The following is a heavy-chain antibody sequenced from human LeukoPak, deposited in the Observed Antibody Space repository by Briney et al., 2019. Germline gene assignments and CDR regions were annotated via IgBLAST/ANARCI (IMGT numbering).Heavy chain of an antibody. Sequence: GDSLKLSCKGSGYTFNIYWMAWVGQMPGEGLEWMGIVYPDNSETRYSPSFQGQVTFSADKSITTAYLQWNSLKESDTAMYYCARLSGGSSLRNDAFHVWGQGTMVTVSS. CDR1: GYTFNIYW. V-gene: IGHV5-51*01. CDR3: ARLSGGSSLRNDAFHV. J-gene: IGHJ3*01. CDR2: VYPDNSET. D-gene: IGHD1-26*01.